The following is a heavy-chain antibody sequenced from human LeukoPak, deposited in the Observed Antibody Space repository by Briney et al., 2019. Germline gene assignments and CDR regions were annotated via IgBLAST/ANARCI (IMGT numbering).Heavy chain of an antibody. CDR1: GFTFSGSA. Sequence: PGGSLKLSCAASGFTFSGSAMHWVRQAPGKGLEWVAVIWYDGSRKYYGESVKGRFTISRDNSKNTLYLQMNSLRAEDTAVYYCARDPTAYYDSSGYYLNTIDFWGQGTLVTVSS. D-gene: IGHD3-22*01. CDR3: ARDPTAYYDSSGYYLNTIDF. V-gene: IGHV3-33*08. J-gene: IGHJ4*02. CDR2: IWYDGSRK.